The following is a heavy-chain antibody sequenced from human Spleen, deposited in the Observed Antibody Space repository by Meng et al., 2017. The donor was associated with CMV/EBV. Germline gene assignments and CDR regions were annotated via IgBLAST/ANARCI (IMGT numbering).Heavy chain of an antibody. V-gene: IGHV3-23*03. CDR3: AKGNYGDYWYGMDV. CDR1: GFTFSNFA. CDR2: IYTSGSST. Sequence: GGSLRLSCAASGFTFSNFAMNWVRQAPGRGLEWVSVIYTSGSSTYYANSVKGRFTISRDNSKNTLYLQMNSRRAEDTAVYYCAKGNYGDYWYGMDVWGQGTTVTVSS. D-gene: IGHD4-17*01. J-gene: IGHJ6*02.